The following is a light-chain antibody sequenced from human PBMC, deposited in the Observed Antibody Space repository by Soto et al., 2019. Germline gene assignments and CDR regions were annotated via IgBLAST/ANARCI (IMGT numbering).Light chain of an antibody. Sequence: EIVMTQSPATLSVSPGERATLSCRASQSVSGNLAWYQQKPGQAPRLLIYAASTRATGIPARFSGSGSGTEFTLTISRLEPEDFAVYYCQQYSSSPWTFGQGTKVDIK. CDR2: AAS. CDR3: QQYSSSPWT. V-gene: IGKV3-15*01. J-gene: IGKJ1*01. CDR1: QSVSGN.